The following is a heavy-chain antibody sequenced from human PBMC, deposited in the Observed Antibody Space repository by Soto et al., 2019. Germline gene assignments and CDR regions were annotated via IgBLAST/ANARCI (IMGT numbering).Heavy chain of an antibody. CDR2: IIPIFGTA. J-gene: IGHJ4*02. CDR1: GGTFSSYA. D-gene: IGHD2-15*01. CDR3: ASSPSVYCSGGSCYSNPFDY. V-gene: IGHV1-69*13. Sequence: SVKVSCKASGGTFSSYAISWVRQAPGQGLEWMGGIIPIFGTANYAQKFQGRVTITADESTSTAYMVLSSLRSEDTAVYYCASSPSVYCSGGSCYSNPFDYWGQGTLVTVSS.